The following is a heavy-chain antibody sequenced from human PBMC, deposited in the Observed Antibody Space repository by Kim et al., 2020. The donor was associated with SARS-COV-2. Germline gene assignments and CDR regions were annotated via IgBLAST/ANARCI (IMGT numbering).Heavy chain of an antibody. CDR3: AREKTDSSGNDAFDI. Sequence: QKFQGRVTMTRDTSISTAYMELSRLRSDDTVVYYCAREKTDSSGNDAFDIWGQGTMVTVSS. V-gene: IGHV1-2*05. D-gene: IGHD6-19*01. J-gene: IGHJ3*02.